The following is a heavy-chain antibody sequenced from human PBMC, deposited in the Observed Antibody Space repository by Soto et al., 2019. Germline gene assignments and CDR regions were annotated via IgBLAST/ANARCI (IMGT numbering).Heavy chain of an antibody. CDR2: IYYSGIT. CDR1: GGSVSSGTYY. J-gene: IGHJ4*02. Sequence: QVQLQESGPGLVKPSETLSLTCTVSGGSVSSGTYYWSWIRQPPGKGLEWIGYIYYSGITNYNPTPKTRVTISLDTSNNHFSLKLSSVAAADTAVYYCARALARIDYWGQGTLVTVSS. D-gene: IGHD1-1*01. V-gene: IGHV4-61*03. CDR3: ARALARIDY.